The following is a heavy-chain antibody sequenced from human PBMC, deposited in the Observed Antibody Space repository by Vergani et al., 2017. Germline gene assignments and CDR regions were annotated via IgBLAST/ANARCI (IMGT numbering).Heavy chain of an antibody. CDR1: GFTFSDYY. V-gene: IGHV3-7*04. CDR2: IKQDGSEK. CDR3: ARGYGRFDY. Sequence: EVQLVESGGGLVQPGGSLRLSCAASGFTFSDYYMIWIRQAPGKGLEWVANIKQDGSEKYYVDSVKGRFTISRDNAKNSLYLQMNSLRAEDTAVYYCARGYGRFDYWGQGTLVTVSS. D-gene: IGHD4-17*01. J-gene: IGHJ4*02.